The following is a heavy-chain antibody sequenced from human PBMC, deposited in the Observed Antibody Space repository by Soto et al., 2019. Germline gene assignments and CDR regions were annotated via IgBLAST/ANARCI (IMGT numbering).Heavy chain of an antibody. V-gene: IGHV3-33*01. D-gene: IGHD1-1*01. CDR1: GFTFSSYG. CDR3: AREGPGGTWFDP. Sequence: QVQLVESGGGVVQPGRSLRLSCAASGFTFSSYGMHWVRQAPGKGLEWVAVIWYDGSNKYYADSVKGRFTISRDNSKNTLYLQINSLRAEDTAVYYCAREGPGGTWFDPWGQGTLVTVSS. J-gene: IGHJ5*02. CDR2: IWYDGSNK.